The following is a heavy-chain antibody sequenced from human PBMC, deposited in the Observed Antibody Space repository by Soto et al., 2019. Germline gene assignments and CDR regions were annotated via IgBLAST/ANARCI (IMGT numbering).Heavy chain of an antibody. D-gene: IGHD3-16*01. Sequence: EVQLVESGGGLVQPGGSLRLSCAASGISVSRNYMSWVRQAPGKGLEWVSLIYSGGSTDYADSVKGRFSISRDNSKNTVYLQMNSLRVDDTAVYYCAGGNNVEERDWGQGTLVTGSS. CDR3: AGGNNVEERD. CDR1: GISVSRNY. J-gene: IGHJ4*02. CDR2: IYSGGST. V-gene: IGHV3-66*01.